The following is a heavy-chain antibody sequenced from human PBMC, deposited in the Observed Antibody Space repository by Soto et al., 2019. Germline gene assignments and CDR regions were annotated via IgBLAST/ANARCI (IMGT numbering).Heavy chain of an antibody. J-gene: IGHJ5*02. CDR3: ARHPGLSGYLGWFDP. Sequence: QLQLQESGPGLVKPSETLSLTCTVSGGSISSSSYYWGWIRQPPGKGLEWIGSIYYSGSTYYNPSLKSRVTISVDMSKNQFSLKLSSVTAADTAVYYCARHPGLSGYLGWFDPWGQGTLVTVSS. CDR1: GGSISSSSYY. CDR2: IYYSGST. D-gene: IGHD3-3*01. V-gene: IGHV4-39*01.